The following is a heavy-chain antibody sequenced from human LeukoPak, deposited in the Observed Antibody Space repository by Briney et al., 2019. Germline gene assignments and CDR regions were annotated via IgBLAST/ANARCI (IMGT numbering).Heavy chain of an antibody. D-gene: IGHD1-1*01. CDR1: GFTFSNYS. Sequence: GGSLRLSCAASGFTFSNYSMNWVRQAPGKGLEWVSSISSDSNHIYYADSMQGRFTISRDNAKNSLYLHMNSLRAEDTAVYYCATLQLGPNTNYWGQGTLVTVSS. J-gene: IGHJ4*02. CDR3: ATLQLGPNTNY. CDR2: ISSDSNHI. V-gene: IGHV3-21*01.